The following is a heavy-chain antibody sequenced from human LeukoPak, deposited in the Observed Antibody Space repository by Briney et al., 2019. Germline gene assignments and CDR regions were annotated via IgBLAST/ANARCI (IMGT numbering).Heavy chain of an antibody. Sequence: PSETLSLTCAVSGGSISSGGYSWSWIRQPPGKGLEWIGYIYHSGSTYYNPSLKSRVTISVDRSKNQFSLKLSSVTAADTAVYYCARDRRYGDYANRFDPWGQGTLVTVSS. CDR1: GGSISSGGYS. CDR2: IYHSGST. D-gene: IGHD4-17*01. CDR3: ARDRRYGDYANRFDP. V-gene: IGHV4-30-2*01. J-gene: IGHJ5*02.